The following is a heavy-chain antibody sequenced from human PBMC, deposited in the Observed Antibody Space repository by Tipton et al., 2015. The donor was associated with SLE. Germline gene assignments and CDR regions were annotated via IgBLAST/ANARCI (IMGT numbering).Heavy chain of an antibody. D-gene: IGHD4-17*01. CDR1: GGSFSGYY. J-gene: IGHJ4*02. CDR2: INHSGST. Sequence: TLSLTCAVYGGSFSGYYWSWIRQPPGKGLEWIGEINHSGSTNYNPSLKSRVTISVDTSKNQFSLKLSSVTAADTAVYYCARGRWTDYGDSGYYFDYWGQGTLVTVSS. V-gene: IGHV4-34*01. CDR3: ARGRWTDYGDSGYYFDY.